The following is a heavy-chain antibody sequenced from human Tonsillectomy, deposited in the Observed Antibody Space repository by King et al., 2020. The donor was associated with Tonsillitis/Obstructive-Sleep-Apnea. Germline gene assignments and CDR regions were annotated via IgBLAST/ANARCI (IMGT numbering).Heavy chain of an antibody. CDR3: ARTNIGYESPHEAFAI. V-gene: IGHV3-30*04. Sequence: VQLVESGGGVVQPGRSLRLSCAASGFTFSSYAMHWARQAPGKGLEWVALISYDGSNKYSADSVKGRFTISRDNSKNTLYLQMNSLKPEDTAVYYCARTNIGYESPHEAFAIWGQGTMVIVSS. CDR1: GFTFSSYA. D-gene: IGHD5-12*01. CDR2: ISYDGSNK. J-gene: IGHJ3*02.